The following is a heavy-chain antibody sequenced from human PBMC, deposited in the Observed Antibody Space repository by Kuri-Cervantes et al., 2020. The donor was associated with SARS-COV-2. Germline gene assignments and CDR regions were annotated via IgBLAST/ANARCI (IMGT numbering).Heavy chain of an antibody. D-gene: IGHD3-9*01. CDR3: ARHYAFDRFHK. CDR1: GGSITSDYL. V-gene: IGHV4-39*01. J-gene: IGHJ4*02. CDR2: SFYSGST. Sequence: GSLRLSCTVSGGSITSDYLWGWIRQPPGKGLEWIGNSFYSGSTFYNPSLKSRVTISVDTSKNQFSLELSSVTAADTAVYYCARHYAFDRFHKWGQGTQVTVSS.